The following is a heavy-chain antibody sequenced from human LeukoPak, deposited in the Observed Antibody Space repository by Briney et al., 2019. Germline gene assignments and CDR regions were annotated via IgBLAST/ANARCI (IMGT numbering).Heavy chain of an antibody. CDR2: ISSDGSKN. J-gene: IGHJ4*02. Sequence: GGSLRLSCAASGLTFTNYAMHWVRQTPGKGLEWVALISSDGSKNIYADPVKGRFTVSRDNSKNTLYLQMNSLRAEDTAVYYCVKGLVQTTMSYSVDYWGQGALVTVSS. CDR1: GLTFTNYA. CDR3: VKGLVQTTMSYSVDY. D-gene: IGHD1-1*01. V-gene: IGHV3-30*18.